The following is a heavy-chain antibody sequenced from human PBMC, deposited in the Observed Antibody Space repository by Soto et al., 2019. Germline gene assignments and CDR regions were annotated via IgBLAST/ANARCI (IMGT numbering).Heavy chain of an antibody. J-gene: IGHJ4*02. CDR1: GFTFSSYA. CDR2: ISYDGSNK. Sequence: GGSLRLSCAASGFTFSSYAMHWVRQAPGKGLEWVAVISYDGSNKYYADSVKGRLTISRDNSKNTLYLQMNSLRAEDTAVYYCARVLDSSGWPIFDYWGQGTLVTVSS. V-gene: IGHV3-30-3*01. D-gene: IGHD6-19*01. CDR3: ARVLDSSGWPIFDY.